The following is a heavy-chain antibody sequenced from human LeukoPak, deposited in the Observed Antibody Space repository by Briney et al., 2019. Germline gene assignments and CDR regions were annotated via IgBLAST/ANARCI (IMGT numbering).Heavy chain of an antibody. J-gene: IGHJ4*02. CDR1: GFTFSNAW. V-gene: IGHV3-66*01. CDR3: ARADIVATTQPDFDY. Sequence: PGGSLRLSCAASGFTFSNAWMSWVRQAPGKGLEWVSVIYSGGSTYYADSVKGRFTISRDNSKNTLYLQMKSLRAEDTAVYYCARADIVATTQPDFDYWGQGTLVTVSS. D-gene: IGHD5-12*01. CDR2: IYSGGST.